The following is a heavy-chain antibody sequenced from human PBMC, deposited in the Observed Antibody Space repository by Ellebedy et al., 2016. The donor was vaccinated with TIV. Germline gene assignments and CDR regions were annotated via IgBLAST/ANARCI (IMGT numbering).Heavy chain of an antibody. Sequence: AASVKVSCKASGYTFIDYGINWVRQAPGQGLEWLGWISGYNANTKYPEKFQGRLTMTTDRSTSTAYMELWSLRSDDTAVYYCARGDYDVLTGPPAFDTWGQGTLVTVFS. CDR1: GYTFIDYG. J-gene: IGHJ4*02. D-gene: IGHD3-9*01. CDR3: ARGDYDVLTGPPAFDT. CDR2: ISGYNANT. V-gene: IGHV1-18*04.